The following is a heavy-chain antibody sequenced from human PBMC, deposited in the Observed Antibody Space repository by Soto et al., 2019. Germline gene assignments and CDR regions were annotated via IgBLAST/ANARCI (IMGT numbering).Heavy chain of an antibody. CDR2: VIPLFDTA. V-gene: IGHV1-69*01. D-gene: IGHD5-18*01. Sequence: QVQVVQSGAEVKKPGSSVKVSCKVSGGIFTNNAISWVRQAPGQGLEWLGGVIPLFDTAYYAQIFRGRLRISADGGTTTAYMDLSGLTSADTAVYFCETGGHNDGYNFYHGMDVWGQGPTVTVS. CDR3: ETGGHNDGYNFYHGMDV. J-gene: IGHJ6*02. CDR1: GGIFTNNA.